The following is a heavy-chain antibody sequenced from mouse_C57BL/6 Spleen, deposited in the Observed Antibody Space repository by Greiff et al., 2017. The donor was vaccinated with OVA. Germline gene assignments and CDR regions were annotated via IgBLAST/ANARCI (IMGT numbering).Heavy chain of an antibody. V-gene: IGHV1-62-2*01. D-gene: IGHD2-3*01. CDR3: ARHEDGSYDGYYGGCAY. Sequence: QVQLKQSGAELVKPGASVKLSCKASGYTFTEYTIHWVKQRSGQGLEWIGWFYPGSGSIKYNEKFKDKATLTADKSSSTVYMELSRLTSEDSAVYCCARHEDGSYDGYYGGCAYWGQGTLVTVSA. J-gene: IGHJ3*01. CDR2: FYPGSGSI. CDR1: GYTFTEYT.